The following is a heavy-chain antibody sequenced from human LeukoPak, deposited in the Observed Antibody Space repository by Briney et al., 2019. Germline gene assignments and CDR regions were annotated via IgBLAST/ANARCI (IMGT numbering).Heavy chain of an antibody. Sequence: ASVKVSCKASGYTFTDYYVHWVRQAPGQGLKWMRWINPKRGVTNSAQKFQGRVTMTRDTSISTIYMELRSLISDDTAAYYCARGVAVTDRARFFDYWGQGTLVTVSS. J-gene: IGHJ4*02. CDR3: ARGVAVTDRARFFDY. V-gene: IGHV1-2*02. D-gene: IGHD4-11*01. CDR1: GYTFTDYY. CDR2: INPKRGVT.